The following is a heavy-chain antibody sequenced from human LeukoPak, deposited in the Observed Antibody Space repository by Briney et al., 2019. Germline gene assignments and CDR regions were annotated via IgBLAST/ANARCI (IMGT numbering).Heavy chain of an antibody. V-gene: IGHV3-23*01. CDR1: GFIFNNYG. J-gene: IGHJ5*02. CDR2: ISNDGGGT. CDR3: EKGSSGYFADL. Sequence: PGGSLRLSCAASGFIFNNYGLIWVRQAPGKGLEWVSAISNDGGGTQYADFVGGRFTISRDNSKNTLFLQMSSLRAEDTALYYCEKGSSGYFADLWGQGTLVTVSS. D-gene: IGHD3-22*01.